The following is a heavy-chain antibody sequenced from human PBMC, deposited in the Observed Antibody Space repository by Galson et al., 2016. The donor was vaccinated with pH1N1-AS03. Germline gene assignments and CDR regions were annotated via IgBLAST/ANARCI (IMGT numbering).Heavy chain of an antibody. D-gene: IGHD3-22*01. CDR1: GFTFDDYA. V-gene: IGHV3-9*01. J-gene: IGHJ4*02. CDR2: ISWNNGST. CDR3: AKGAQKRIFHYDISGFLY. Sequence: SLRLSCAGSGFTFDDYAMHWVRQAPGKGLEWVAGISWNNGSTGYADSVKGRFIVSRDSAKNSLYLQMNSLRPEDTAFYYCAKGAQKRIFHYDISGFLYWGQGTLVTVSS.